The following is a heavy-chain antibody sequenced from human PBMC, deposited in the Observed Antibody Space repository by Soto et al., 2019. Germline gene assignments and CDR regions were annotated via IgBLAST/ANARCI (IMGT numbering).Heavy chain of an antibody. CDR3: ARQGYYDSSGYYYGWFDP. CDR1: GGSISSSSYY. CDR2: IYYSGST. Sequence: QLQLQESGPGLVKPSETLSLTCTVSGGSISSSSYYWGWIRQPPGKGLEWIGSIYYSGSTYYNPSLKSRVTISVDTSKNQFSLKLSSVTAADTAVYYCARQGYYDSSGYYYGWFDPWGQGTLVTVSS. V-gene: IGHV4-39*01. J-gene: IGHJ5*02. D-gene: IGHD3-22*01.